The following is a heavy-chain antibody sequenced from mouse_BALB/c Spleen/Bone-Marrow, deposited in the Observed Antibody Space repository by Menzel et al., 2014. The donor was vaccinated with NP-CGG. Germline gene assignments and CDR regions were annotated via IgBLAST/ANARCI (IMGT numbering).Heavy chain of an antibody. CDR2: IDPSDSST. D-gene: IGHD2-13*01. V-gene: IGHV1-69*02. CDR3: ASGLYGDSVY. CDR1: GYTFTSYW. J-gene: IGHJ2*01. Sequence: VQLKQSGPDLVKPWASLKLSCTASGYTFTSYWMHWVKQRPGQGLEWIGEIDPSDSSTNYNQKFKGKATLTVDKSSSKAYMQLSSLTSEDSAVYYCASGLYGDSVYWGQGTTPTVSS.